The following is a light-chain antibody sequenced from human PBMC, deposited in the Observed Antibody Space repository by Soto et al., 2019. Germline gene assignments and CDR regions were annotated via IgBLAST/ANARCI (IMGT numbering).Light chain of an antibody. CDR2: GTS. Sequence: EIVLTQSPGTLSLSPGETATLSCRASQTVGTNFLAWYQQKPGQAPRLLMFGTSNRATDSPDRFGGSGSGADFTLTISRLEHEDVAVYYCQHYSRTLPWTFGQGTKVEIK. J-gene: IGKJ1*01. V-gene: IGKV3-20*01. CDR3: QHYSRTLPWT. CDR1: QTVGTNF.